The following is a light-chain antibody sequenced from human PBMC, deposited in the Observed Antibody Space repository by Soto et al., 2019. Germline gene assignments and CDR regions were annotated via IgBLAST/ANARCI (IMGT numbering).Light chain of an antibody. CDR2: SNN. CDR1: SSNIGSNT. CDR3: AAWDDSLNGYV. V-gene: IGLV1-44*01. Sequence: QSVLTQPPSASGTPGQRVTIPCSGSSSNIGSNTVNWYQQLPGTAPKLLIYSNNQQPSGVPDRFSGSKSGTSASLAISGLQSEDEADYYCAAWDDSLNGYVFGTGTKVTVL. J-gene: IGLJ1*01.